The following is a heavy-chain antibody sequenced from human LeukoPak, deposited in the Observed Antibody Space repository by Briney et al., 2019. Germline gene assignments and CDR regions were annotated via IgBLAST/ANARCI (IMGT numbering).Heavy chain of an antibody. D-gene: IGHD3-9*01. Sequence: SETLSLTCTVSGYSISSGYYWGWIRQPPGKGLEWIGNIYPTGSTYYNPSLKSRVTISVDTSKNQFSLKLSSVTAADTAVYYCARDRPVLRYFDWLPTAGVIDNWFDPWGQGTLVTVSS. CDR3: ARDRPVLRYFDWLPTAGVIDNWFDP. CDR1: GYSISSGYY. CDR2: IYPTGST. J-gene: IGHJ5*02. V-gene: IGHV4-38-2*02.